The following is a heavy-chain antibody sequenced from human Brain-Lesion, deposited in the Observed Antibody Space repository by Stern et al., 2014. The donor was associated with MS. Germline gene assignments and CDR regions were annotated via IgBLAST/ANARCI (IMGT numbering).Heavy chain of an antibody. CDR3: ARDQRGITIFGVVTDYYYLGMDV. Sequence: QVQLVESGAEVKKHGDSVKVSCKTSGYIFTGYYIHWVRQAPGQGLEWMAWINPNTGGPKYAQKFQGRVPMSRDTSISTAYVELSSLTSDDTGVYYCARDQRGITIFGVVTDYYYLGMDVWGQGTTVTVSS. J-gene: IGHJ6*02. D-gene: IGHD3-3*01. CDR2: INPNTGGP. V-gene: IGHV1-2*02. CDR1: GYIFTGYY.